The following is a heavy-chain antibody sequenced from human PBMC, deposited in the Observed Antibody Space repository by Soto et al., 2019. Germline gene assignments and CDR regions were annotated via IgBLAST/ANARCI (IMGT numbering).Heavy chain of an antibody. CDR1: GLTFSSYA. CDR3: ASPRSGYYWGYFDS. Sequence: GSLRLSCXASGLTFSSYAMHRVRQDPGKGLEWVGVISYDGSNKYYADSVKGRFTISRDNSKNTLYLQMNSLRAEDTAVYYCASPRSGYYWGYFDSWGQGTMVTVSS. D-gene: IGHD3-22*01. CDR2: ISYDGSNK. V-gene: IGHV3-30-3*01. J-gene: IGHJ4*02.